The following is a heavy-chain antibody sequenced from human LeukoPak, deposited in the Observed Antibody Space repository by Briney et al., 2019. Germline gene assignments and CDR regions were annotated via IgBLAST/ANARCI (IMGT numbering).Heavy chain of an antibody. CDR1: EGTFSSYA. CDR3: ARSPLYYFDY. J-gene: IGHJ4*02. V-gene: IGHV1-69*04. CDR2: IIPILGIA. Sequence: GASVKVSCKASEGTFSSYAISWVRQAPGQGLEWMGRIIPILGIANYAQKFQGRVTITADKSTSTAYMELSSLRSEDTAVYYCARSPLYYFDYWGQGTLVTVSS.